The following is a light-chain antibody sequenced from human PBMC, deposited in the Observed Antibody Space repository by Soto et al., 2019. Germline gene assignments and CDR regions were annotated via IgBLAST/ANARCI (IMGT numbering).Light chain of an antibody. Sequence: QSVLTQPPSVSGAPGQRVTISCTGSSSNIGANYDVHWYQQRPGTAPKLLIFGNSNRPSGVPDRFSGSKSGTSASLAITGLQADDEGDYYCATWDDTLTGPSWVFGGGTKLTVL. J-gene: IGLJ3*02. CDR3: ATWDDTLTGPSWV. V-gene: IGLV1-40*01. CDR2: GNS. CDR1: SSNIGANYD.